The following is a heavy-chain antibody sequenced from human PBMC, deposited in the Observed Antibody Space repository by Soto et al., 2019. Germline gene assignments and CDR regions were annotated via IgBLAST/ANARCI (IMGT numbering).Heavy chain of an antibody. Sequence: TSDPLSHTCTVYGGSFSGYYWSWIRQPPGKGLEWIGEINHSGSINYNPSLKSRVTISVDTSKNQFSLKLRSVTAADTAIYYCARGNGMILAVQGDAPDKYYLDFWSQGTLVTVSS. J-gene: IGHJ4*02. CDR1: GGSFSGYY. V-gene: IGHV4-34*01. CDR3: ARGNGMILAVQGDAPDKYYLDF. D-gene: IGHD3-22*01. CDR2: INHSGSI.